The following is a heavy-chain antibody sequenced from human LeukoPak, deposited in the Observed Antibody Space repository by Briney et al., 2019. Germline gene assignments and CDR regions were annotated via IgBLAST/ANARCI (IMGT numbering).Heavy chain of an antibody. CDR1: GGSISSSC. J-gene: IGHJ6*03. V-gene: IGHV4-59*01. D-gene: IGHD3-3*01. CDR2: IYNSGST. Sequence: SETLSLTCTVSGGSISSSCWSWIRQPPGKGLEWIGYIYNSGSTNYNPSLKSRVTISVDTSKNQFSLRLSSVTAADTAVYYCARVLSLGWLGIHFYYYMDVWGKGITVTVSS. CDR3: ARVLSLGWLGIHFYYYMDV.